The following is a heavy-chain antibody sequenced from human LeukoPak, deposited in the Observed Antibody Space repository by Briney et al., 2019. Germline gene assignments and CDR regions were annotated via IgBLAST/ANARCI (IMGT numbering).Heavy chain of an antibody. CDR1: GHTLTELF. J-gene: IGHJ3*01. V-gene: IGHV1-24*01. Sequence: ASVKVSCKVSGHTLTELFIHWVRQPPGKGLEWVRGFNPEDGETVSAQKFQGRVTMTEDISTGTTFMELSNLRSEDTAMYYCATATLAPDVFDVWGQGTTLIVSS. CDR2: FNPEDGET. CDR3: ATATLAPDVFDV. D-gene: IGHD6-6*01.